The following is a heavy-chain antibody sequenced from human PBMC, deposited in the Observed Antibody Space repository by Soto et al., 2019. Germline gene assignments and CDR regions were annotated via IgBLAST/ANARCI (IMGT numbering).Heavy chain of an antibody. V-gene: IGHV3-7*01. CDR3: ARHGRSRSSSWFDY. Sequence: GGSLRLSCAASGFTFSSYWMSWVRQAPGKGLEWVANIKQDGSEKYYVDSVKGRFTISRDNAKNSLYLQMNSLRAEDTAVYYCARHGRSRSSSWFDYWGQGTLVTVS. D-gene: IGHD6-13*01. J-gene: IGHJ4*02. CDR1: GFTFSSYW. CDR2: IKQDGSEK.